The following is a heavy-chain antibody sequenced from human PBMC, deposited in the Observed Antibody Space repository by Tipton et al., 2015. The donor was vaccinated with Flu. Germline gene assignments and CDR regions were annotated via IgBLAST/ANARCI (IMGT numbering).Heavy chain of an antibody. V-gene: IGHV1-69*09. Sequence: QVQLVQSGAEVKKPGSSVKVSCKSSGGTFNNFALNWVRQAPGQGLEWMGRIVPFLGITNYAQKFGDRLTITTDKSTRTAYMDLSSLRSEDTAVYYCARASSEYDRPFDYWGQGTPVNVSS. D-gene: IGHD3-22*01. CDR2: IVPFLGIT. CDR1: GGTFNNFA. CDR3: ARASSEYDRPFDY. J-gene: IGHJ4*02.